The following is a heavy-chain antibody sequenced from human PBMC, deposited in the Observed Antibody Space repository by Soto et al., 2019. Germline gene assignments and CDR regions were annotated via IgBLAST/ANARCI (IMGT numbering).Heavy chain of an antibody. D-gene: IGHD1-26*01. Sequence: GGSLRLSCAASGFTFSSYAMSWVRQAPGKGLEWVSAISGSGGSTYYADSVKGRFTISRDSSKNTLYLQMNSLRAEDTAVYYCASQGVSGSYAYVDYWGQGTLVTVSS. CDR3: ASQGVSGSYAYVDY. CDR1: GFTFSSYA. CDR2: ISGSGGST. V-gene: IGHV3-23*01. J-gene: IGHJ4*02.